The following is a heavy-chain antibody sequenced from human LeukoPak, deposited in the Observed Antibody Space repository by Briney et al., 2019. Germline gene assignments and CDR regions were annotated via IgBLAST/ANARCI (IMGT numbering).Heavy chain of an antibody. V-gene: IGHV4-39*01. CDR1: GGSISSSSYY. CDR2: IYYSGST. CDR3: ARRPYYGDYGYFDL. J-gene: IGHJ2*01. D-gene: IGHD4-17*01. Sequence: SSETLSLTCTVSGGSISSSSYYWGWIRQPPGKGLEWIGSIYYSGSTYYNPSLKSRVTISVDTSKNQFSLKLSSVTAADTAVYYCARRPYYGDYGYFDLWGRGTLVTVSS.